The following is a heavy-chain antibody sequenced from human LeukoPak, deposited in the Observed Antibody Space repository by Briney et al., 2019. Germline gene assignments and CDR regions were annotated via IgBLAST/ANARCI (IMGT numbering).Heavy chain of an antibody. CDR3: TASLLGYGMDV. J-gene: IGHJ6*02. D-gene: IGHD3-16*01. V-gene: IGHV4-4*02. Sequence: SGTLSLTCAVSGGSISSSNWWSWVRPPPGEGLEWIGEIYHSGSTNYNPSLKTRVTISVDKSKNQFSLKLSSVTAADTAVYYCTASLLGYGMDVWGQGTTVTVSS. CDR2: IYHSGST. CDR1: GGSISSSNW.